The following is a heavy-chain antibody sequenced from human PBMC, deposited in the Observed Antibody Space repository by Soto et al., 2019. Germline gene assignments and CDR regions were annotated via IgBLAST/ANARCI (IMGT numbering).Heavy chain of an antibody. D-gene: IGHD2-2*01. CDR1: GGSISSYY. CDR2: IYTSGST. J-gene: IGHJ6*02. Sequence: SETLSLTCTVSGGSISSYYWSWIRQPAGKGLEWIGRIYTSGSTNYNPSLKSRVTMSVDTSKNQFSLKLSSVTAADTAVYYCARIVGAYCSSTSCYEGVRDYYYGMDVWGQGTTVTVSS. V-gene: IGHV4-4*07. CDR3: ARIVGAYCSSTSCYEGVRDYYYGMDV.